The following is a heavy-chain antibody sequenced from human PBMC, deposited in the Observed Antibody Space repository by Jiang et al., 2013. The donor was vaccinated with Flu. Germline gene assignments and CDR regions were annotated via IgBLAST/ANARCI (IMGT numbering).Heavy chain of an antibody. CDR2: ISYSGST. CDR1: GDSISNKY. D-gene: IGHD3-10*01. V-gene: IGHV4-59*01. Sequence: GLVKPSETLSLTCTVSGDSISNKYWTWIRQPPGKGLEWVAYISYSGSTNYNPSLKSRVTISLDTSKNQFFLKVTSVTAADSAVYYCARRLPPSGRSTPDAIDI. J-gene: IGHJ3*02. CDR3: ARRLPPSGRSTPDAIDI.